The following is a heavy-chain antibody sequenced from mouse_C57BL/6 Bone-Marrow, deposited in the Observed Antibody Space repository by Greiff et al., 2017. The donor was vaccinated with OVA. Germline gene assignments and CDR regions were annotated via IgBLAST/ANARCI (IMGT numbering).Heavy chain of an antibody. Sequence: VQLKESGAELVRPGASVKLSCTASGFNIKDDYMHWVKQRPEQGLEWIGWIDPENGDTEYASKFQGKATITADTSSNTAYLQLSSLTSGDTAVYYCLTTVVGGDAMDYWGQGTSVTVSS. D-gene: IGHD1-1*01. J-gene: IGHJ4*01. CDR3: LTTVVGGDAMDY. CDR2: IDPENGDT. CDR1: GFNIKDDY. V-gene: IGHV14-4*01.